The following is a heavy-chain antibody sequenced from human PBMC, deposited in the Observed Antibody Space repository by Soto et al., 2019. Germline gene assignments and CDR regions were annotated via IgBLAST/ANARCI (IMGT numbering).Heavy chain of an antibody. CDR2: IYSGGST. Sequence: GGSLRLSCAASGFTVSSNYISWVRQAPWKGLEWVSVIYSGGSTYYADSVKGRFTISRDNSKNTLYLQMNSLRAEDTAVYYCAKGYCSGGSCSPYWFDPWVQGSLVTVSS. D-gene: IGHD2-15*01. J-gene: IGHJ5*02. CDR1: GFTVSSNY. V-gene: IGHV3-66*01. CDR3: AKGYCSGGSCSPYWFDP.